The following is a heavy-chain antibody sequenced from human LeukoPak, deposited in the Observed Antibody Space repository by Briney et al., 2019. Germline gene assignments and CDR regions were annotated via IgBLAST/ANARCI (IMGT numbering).Heavy chain of an antibody. CDR1: GHKLHRSG. D-gene: IGHD3-9*01. V-gene: IGHV1-18*01. Sequence: ASVHVSCKASGHKLHRSGLREVHPAPGKELQWMGWIGRRNDHTNSAQNSQGRVTMPTDTSTSTAYMELKSLTSHVTAIYYCARAIGYDRLTAFDSCGQGTLVTVSS. CDR2: IGRRNDHT. CDR3: ARAIGYDRLTAFDS. J-gene: IGHJ4*02.